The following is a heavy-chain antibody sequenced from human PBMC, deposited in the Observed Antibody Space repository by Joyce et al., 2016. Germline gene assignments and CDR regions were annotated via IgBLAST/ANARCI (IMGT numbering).Heavy chain of an antibody. V-gene: IGHV1-69*06. CDR3: ARLRQTGNINDY. Sequence: QMQLVQSGAEVKKPGSSVKVSCKALGGTRSGEAVSWGRQAPGQGLEWMGGLTPIFATAKYAQKFQARVTTTPDKSTNTAYMELSILRYEDTAIYYCARLRQTGNINDYWGQGTLVTVSS. CDR2: LTPIFATA. CDR1: GGTRSGEA. D-gene: IGHD1-14*01. J-gene: IGHJ4*02.